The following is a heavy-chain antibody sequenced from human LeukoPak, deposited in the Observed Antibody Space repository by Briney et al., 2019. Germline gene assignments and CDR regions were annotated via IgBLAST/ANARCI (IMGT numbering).Heavy chain of an antibody. CDR2: ISPNSGGT. CDR3: ARVKGGYCSSTSCYDYYYYGMDV. J-gene: IGHJ6*02. Sequence: ASVKVSCKASGYTFTGYFIHWVRQAPGQGLEWMGWISPNSGGTNYAQKLQGRVTMTTDTSTSTAYMELRSLRSDDTAVYYCARVKGGYCSSTSCYDYYYYGMDVWGQGTTVTVSS. CDR1: GYTFTGYF. V-gene: IGHV1-18*04. D-gene: IGHD2-2*01.